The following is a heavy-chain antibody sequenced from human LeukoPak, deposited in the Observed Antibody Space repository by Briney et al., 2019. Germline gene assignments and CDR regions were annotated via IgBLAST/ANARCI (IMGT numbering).Heavy chain of an antibody. J-gene: IGHJ5*02. CDR2: IYYSGST. Sequence: SETLSLTCTVSGGSISSYYWSWIRQPPGKGLEWIAYIYYSGSTNFNPSLKSRGTISIDTSKNQFSLKLSSVTAADTAMYYCARAPDYRWFDPWGQGTLVTVS. CDR3: ARAPDYRWFDP. CDR1: GGSISSYY. D-gene: IGHD4/OR15-4a*01. V-gene: IGHV4-59*01.